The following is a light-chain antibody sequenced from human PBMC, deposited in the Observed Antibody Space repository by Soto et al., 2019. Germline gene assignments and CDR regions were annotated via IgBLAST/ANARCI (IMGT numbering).Light chain of an antibody. J-gene: IGKJ4*01. CDR2: GAS. V-gene: IGKV3-11*01. Sequence: EIVLTQSPATLALSPGERATLSCRASQSVSSYLAWFQQKPGQAPRLLIYGASNRATGIPARFSGSGSGTDFTLTISSLVPEDSALYYCQQRSNWPLTFGGGTTVEIK. CDR3: QQRSNWPLT. CDR1: QSVSSY.